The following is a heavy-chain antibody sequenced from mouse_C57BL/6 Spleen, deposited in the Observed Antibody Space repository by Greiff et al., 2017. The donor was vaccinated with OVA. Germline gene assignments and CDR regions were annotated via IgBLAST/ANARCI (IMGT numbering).Heavy chain of an antibody. V-gene: IGHV1-69*01. CDR3: ARWRLRNDY. CDR1: GYTFTSYW. D-gene: IGHD1-1*01. Sequence: QVQLKQPGAELVMPGASVKLSCKASGYTFTSYWMHWVKQRPGQGLEWIGEIDPSDSYTNYNQKFKGKSTLTVDKSSSTAYMQLSSLTSEDSAVYYCARWRLRNDYWGQGTTLTVSS. CDR2: IDPSDSYT. J-gene: IGHJ2*01.